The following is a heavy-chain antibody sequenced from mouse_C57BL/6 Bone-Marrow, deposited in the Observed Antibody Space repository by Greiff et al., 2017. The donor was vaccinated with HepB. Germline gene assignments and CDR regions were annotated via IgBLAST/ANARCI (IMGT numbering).Heavy chain of an antibody. Sequence: QVQLKESGAELVRPGASVKMSCKASGYTFTSYNMHWVKQTPRQGLEWIGAIYPGNGDTSYNQKFKGKATLTVDKSSSTAYMQLSSLTSEDSAVYFCAVGGLGNYAMDYWGQGTSVTVSS. CDR3: AVGGLGNYAMDY. D-gene: IGHD1-1*02. J-gene: IGHJ4*01. V-gene: IGHV1-12*01. CDR1: GYTFTSYN. CDR2: IYPGNGDT.